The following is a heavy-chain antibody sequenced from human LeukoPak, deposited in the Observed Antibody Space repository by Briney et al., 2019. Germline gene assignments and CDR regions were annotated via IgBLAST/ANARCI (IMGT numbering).Heavy chain of an antibody. CDR1: GYTFTSYD. J-gene: IGHJ4*02. Sequence: ASVKVSCKASGYTFTSYDINWVRQATGQGLEWMGWMNPNSGNTGYAQKFQGRVTITRNTSISTAYMELSSLRSEDTAVYYCARAKLGYSSGWYRYWGQGTLVTVSS. CDR2: MNPNSGNT. CDR3: ARAKLGYSSGWYRY. V-gene: IGHV1-8*03. D-gene: IGHD6-19*01.